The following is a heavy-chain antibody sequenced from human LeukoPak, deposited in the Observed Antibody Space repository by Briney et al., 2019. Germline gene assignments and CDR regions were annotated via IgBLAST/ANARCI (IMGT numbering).Heavy chain of an antibody. Sequence: GGTLRLSCAASGFTFSSYGMHWVRQAPGKGLEWVAFIRYDGSNKYYADSVKGRFTISRDNSKNTLYLQMNSLRAEDTAVYYCAKSVVPAAIFWFDPWGQGTLVTVSS. J-gene: IGHJ5*02. CDR2: IRYDGSNK. D-gene: IGHD2-2*01. CDR1: GFTFSSYG. V-gene: IGHV3-30*02. CDR3: AKSVVPAAIFWFDP.